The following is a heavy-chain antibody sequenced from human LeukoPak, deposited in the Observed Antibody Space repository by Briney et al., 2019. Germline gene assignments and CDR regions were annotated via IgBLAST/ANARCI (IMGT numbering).Heavy chain of an antibody. CDR3: ARQPIDYGPDY. CDR1: CYRFTSYW. D-gene: IGHD4/OR15-4a*01. Sequence: GGSLQSSFQAPCYRFTSYWIAWGRPMPGKGVGGMGIIYPDDSETRYNPSFQGQVTLSANKSISTAYLQWSALESSDTAIYYCARQPIDYGPDYWGLGTRVTVSS. CDR2: IYPDDSET. J-gene: IGHJ4*02. V-gene: IGHV5-51*01.